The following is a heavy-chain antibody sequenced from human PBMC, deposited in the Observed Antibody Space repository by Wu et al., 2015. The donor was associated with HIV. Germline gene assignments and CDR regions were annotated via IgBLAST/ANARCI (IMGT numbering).Heavy chain of an antibody. V-gene: IGHV1-69*12. CDR1: GDTLNRFT. D-gene: IGHD6-13*01. CDR2: IIPLFDTA. Sequence: QVQLLQSGPEVRRPGSSVRISCKTLGDTLNRFTINWVRQAPGQGLEWMGGIIPLFDTAHSAQNFQGRVTITADESTSTAYMELSSLRYEDTAVYYCARVGGSSWYREFDLWGQGTMVTVSS. J-gene: IGHJ3*01. CDR3: ARVGGSSWYREFDL.